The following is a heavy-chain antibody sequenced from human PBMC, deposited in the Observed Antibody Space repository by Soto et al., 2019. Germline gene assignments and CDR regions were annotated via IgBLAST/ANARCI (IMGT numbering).Heavy chain of an antibody. D-gene: IGHD4-17*01. Sequence: SETLSLTCAVSGGSISSSNWWSWVRQPPGKGLEWIGEIYHSGSTNYNPSLKSRVTISVDKSKNQFSLKLSSVTAADTAVYYCASITTTVTTSPGDMDVWGQGTTVTVPS. V-gene: IGHV4-4*02. CDR2: IYHSGST. J-gene: IGHJ6*02. CDR1: GGSISSSNW. CDR3: ASITTTVTTSPGDMDV.